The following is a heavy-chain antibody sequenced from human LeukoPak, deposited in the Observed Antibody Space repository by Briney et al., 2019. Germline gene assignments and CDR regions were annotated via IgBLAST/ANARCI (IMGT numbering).Heavy chain of an antibody. V-gene: IGHV3-7*01. CDR1: GFTFSSYW. Sequence: GGSLRLSCAASGFTFSSYWMSWVRQAPGKGMEWVANIRQDGSEKYYGDSVKGRFTISRDNAKNSLYLQMNSLRAEDTAVYYCARDQSGFFGYWGQGTLVTVPS. D-gene: IGHD5-12*01. CDR2: IRQDGSEK. J-gene: IGHJ4*02. CDR3: ARDQSGFFGY.